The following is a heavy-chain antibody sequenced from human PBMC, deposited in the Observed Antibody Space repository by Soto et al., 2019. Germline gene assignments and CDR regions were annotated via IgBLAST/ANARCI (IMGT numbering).Heavy chain of an antibody. Sequence: PGGSLGLSCAASGFTFSDYYMSWIRQAPGKGLEWISYISGSNIYTNYADSVKGRFTISRDNANNSLYLQMDSLRVEDTAVHYCARDGGEVIPAAIGGGYGMDVWGQGTTVTVSS. CDR3: ARDGGEVIPAAIGGGYGMDV. CDR1: GFTFSDYY. D-gene: IGHD2-2*01. CDR2: ISGSNIYT. V-gene: IGHV3-11*06. J-gene: IGHJ6*02.